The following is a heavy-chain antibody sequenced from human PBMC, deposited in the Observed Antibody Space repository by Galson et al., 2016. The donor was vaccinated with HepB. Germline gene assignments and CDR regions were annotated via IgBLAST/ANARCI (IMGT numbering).Heavy chain of an antibody. J-gene: IGHJ4*01. V-gene: IGHV3-33*01. Sequence: SLRLSCAASGFTFKNYPLHWVRQAPGKGLEWVAIVWHDGSQKYYVDSVKGRLTTSRDNSKNTLYLQMDSLRAEDTAAYFCTRGNTVARSRFLFWGQETLVTVSS. CDR2: VWHDGSQK. CDR3: TRGNTVARSRFLF. CDR1: GFTFKNYP. D-gene: IGHD6-19*01.